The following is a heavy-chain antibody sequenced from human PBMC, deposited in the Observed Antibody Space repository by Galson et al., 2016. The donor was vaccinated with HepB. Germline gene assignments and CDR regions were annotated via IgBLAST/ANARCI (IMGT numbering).Heavy chain of an antibody. CDR2: ISSSGLSII. CDR3: ARGASGSPRLARVNFDY. J-gene: IGHJ4*02. Sequence: SLRLSCPASGFTFSDYYRRWSRQAPGTGLGWVSYISSSGLSIIKYADSEKGRFTISRDNAKNSVYLHMISLTPEDTAVYYCARGASGSPRLARVNFDYWGQGALVTVSS. D-gene: IGHD6-6*01. CDR1: GFTFSDYY. V-gene: IGHV3-11*01.